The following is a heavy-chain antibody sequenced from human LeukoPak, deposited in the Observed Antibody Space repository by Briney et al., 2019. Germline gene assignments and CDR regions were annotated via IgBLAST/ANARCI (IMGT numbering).Heavy chain of an antibody. CDR3: ARAITIFDYYYMDV. D-gene: IGHD3-3*01. J-gene: IGHJ6*03. Sequence: ASVKVSCKASGDTFTTYDINWVRQAPGQGPEWMGWMNPNSGNTVYEPKFQGRVTMTRDTSISTAYLELSSLRSGDTAVYYCARAITIFDYYYMDVWGKGTTVTVSS. CDR1: GDTFTTYD. V-gene: IGHV1-8*01. CDR2: MNPNSGNT.